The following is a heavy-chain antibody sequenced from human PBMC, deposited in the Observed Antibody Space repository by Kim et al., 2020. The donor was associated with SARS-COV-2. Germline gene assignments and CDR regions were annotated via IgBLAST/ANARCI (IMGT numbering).Heavy chain of an antibody. V-gene: IGHV3-9*01. CDR3: AKGELHGAFDI. D-gene: IGHD1-26*01. Sequence: GGSLRLSCAASGFTFDDYAMHWVRQAPGKGLEWVSGISWNSGSIGYADSVKGRFTISRDNAKNSLYLQMNSLRAEDTALYYCAKGELHGAFDIWGQGTMVTVSS. J-gene: IGHJ3*02. CDR1: GFTFDDYA. CDR2: ISWNSGSI.